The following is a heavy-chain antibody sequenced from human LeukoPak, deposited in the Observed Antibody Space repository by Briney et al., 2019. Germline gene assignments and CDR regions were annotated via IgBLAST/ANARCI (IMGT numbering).Heavy chain of an antibody. CDR2: INPNSGGT. Sequence: ASVKVSCKASGYTFTGYYMHWVRQAPGQGLEWMGRINPNSGGTNYAQKFQGWVTMTRDTSISTAYMELSRLRSDDTAVYYCARGGVLLWFGELRNPFDYWGQGTLVTVSS. D-gene: IGHD3-10*01. J-gene: IGHJ4*02. CDR1: GYTFTGYY. CDR3: ARGGVLLWFGELRNPFDY. V-gene: IGHV1-2*04.